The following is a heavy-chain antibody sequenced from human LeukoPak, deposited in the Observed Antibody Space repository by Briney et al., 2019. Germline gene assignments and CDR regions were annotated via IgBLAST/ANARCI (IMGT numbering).Heavy chain of an antibody. CDR2: IYYSGST. V-gene: IGHV4-39*02. Sequence: SETLSLTCTVSGGSISSSSYYWGWIRQPPGKGLEWIGSIYYSGSTYYNPSLKSRVTISVDTSKNQFSLKLSSVTAADTAVYYCARDGSDYYDSSGYSGDAFDIWGQGTMVTVSS. CDR3: ARDGSDYYDSSGYSGDAFDI. CDR1: GGSISSSSYY. D-gene: IGHD3-22*01. J-gene: IGHJ3*02.